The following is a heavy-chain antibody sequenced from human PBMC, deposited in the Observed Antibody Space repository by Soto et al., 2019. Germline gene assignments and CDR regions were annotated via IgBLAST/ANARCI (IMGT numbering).Heavy chain of an antibody. D-gene: IGHD3-22*01. CDR2: ISSGASTI. Sequence: GGSLRLSCAASGFIFNDYYMSWIRQAPGKGLEWVAYISSGASTISYADSVKGRFTISRDNTKNLLYLQMNSLRAEDTAVYYCARDLKAVVNHIHYNHYGLDVWGQGTTVTVTS. CDR3: ARDLKAVVNHIHYNHYGLDV. J-gene: IGHJ6*02. CDR1: GFIFNDYY. V-gene: IGHV3-11*01.